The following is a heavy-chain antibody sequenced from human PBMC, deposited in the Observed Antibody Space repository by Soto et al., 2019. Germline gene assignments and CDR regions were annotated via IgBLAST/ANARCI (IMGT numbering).Heavy chain of an antibody. V-gene: IGHV3-23*01. D-gene: IGHD6-13*01. CDR1: GFTFSSYA. CDR3: ATDSSSWWFDN. Sequence: EVQLLESGGGLVQPGGSLRLSCAASGFTFSSYAMSWVRQAPGKGLEWVSVIVGSGGSTYYADSVKGRFTISRDNSQNTLYLQMNSLRVEDTAVYYCATDSSSWWFDNWGQGTLVTVSS. J-gene: IGHJ4*02. CDR2: IVGSGGST.